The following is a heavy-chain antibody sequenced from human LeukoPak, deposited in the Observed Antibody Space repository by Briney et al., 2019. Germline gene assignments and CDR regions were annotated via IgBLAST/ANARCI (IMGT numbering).Heavy chain of an antibody. J-gene: IGHJ4*02. CDR3: ARSPSWSSSWYDY. V-gene: IGHV1-2*02. Sequence: GASVQVSCKASGYTFTGYYMHWVRQAPRQGLEWMGWINPNSGGTNYAQKFQGRVTMTRDTSISTAYMELSRLRSDDTAVYYCARSPSWSSSWYDYWGQGTLATVSS. CDR1: GYTFTGYY. D-gene: IGHD6-13*01. CDR2: INPNSGGT.